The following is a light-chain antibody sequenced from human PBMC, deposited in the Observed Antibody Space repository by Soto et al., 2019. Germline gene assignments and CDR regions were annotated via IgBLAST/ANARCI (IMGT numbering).Light chain of an antibody. CDR2: DVS. CDR1: SSDVGAYNY. Sequence: QSALTQPASVSGSPTQSITISCNGTSSDVGAYNYVSWYQQHPGKVPKLMLYDVSNRPSGVSDRFSGSKSGNTASLTISGLQAEDEADYYCSSYTTSSTYVFGTGTKLTVL. J-gene: IGLJ1*01. V-gene: IGLV2-14*03. CDR3: SSYTTSSTYV.